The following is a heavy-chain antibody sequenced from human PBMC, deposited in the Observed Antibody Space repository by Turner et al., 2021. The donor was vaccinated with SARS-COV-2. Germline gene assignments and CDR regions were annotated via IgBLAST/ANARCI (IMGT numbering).Heavy chain of an antibody. CDR3: ARFFHDRTVQKGLDV. J-gene: IGHJ6*02. D-gene: IGHD3-22*01. Sequence: QVQLVQSGPEVKKPGVSVQVSCKASGYTFTGYYIHWVRQAPGQGLEWMGWINPASDDTNYAQKFQGRVTMTRNTAISTAYMEVSGLRSDDTAVCYCARFFHDRTVQKGLDVWGQGTTVTVSS. CDR2: INPASDDT. V-gene: IGHV1-2*02. CDR1: GYTFTGYY.